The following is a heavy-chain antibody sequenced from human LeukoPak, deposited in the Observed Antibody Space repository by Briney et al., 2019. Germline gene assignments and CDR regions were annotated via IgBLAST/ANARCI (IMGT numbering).Heavy chain of an antibody. Sequence: GASPQISSKASGCSFTSYWIGWVRWMPGPGLEWMGIIYPGDSDTSYSQSLQGQVTISVDKSMSTAYLPRSSITASAPAPTHCSRQELSKAFGMWGERAMGTVSS. V-gene: IGHV5-51*01. J-gene: IGHJ3*02. CDR1: GCSFTSYW. CDR3: SRQELSKAFGM. CDR2: IYPGDSDT. D-gene: IGHD1-26*01.